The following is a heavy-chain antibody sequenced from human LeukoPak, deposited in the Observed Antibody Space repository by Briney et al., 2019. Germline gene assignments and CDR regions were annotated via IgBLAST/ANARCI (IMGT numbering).Heavy chain of an antibody. CDR1: GYTFTGYY. D-gene: IGHD4-17*01. V-gene: IGHV1-2*05. CDR2: INPYSGAT. CDR3: ARANGDGDAFDI. J-gene: IGHJ3*02. Sequence: ASVKVTCKASGYTFTGYYIHWVRQAPGQGLEWMGRINPYSGATNYAQKFQGRVTMTRDTSISTAYVELSRLRYDDTGVYYCARANGDGDAFDIWGQGTMVTVSS.